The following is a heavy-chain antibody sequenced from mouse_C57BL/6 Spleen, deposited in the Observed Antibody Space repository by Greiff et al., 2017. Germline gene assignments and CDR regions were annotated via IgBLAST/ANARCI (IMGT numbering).Heavy chain of an antibody. D-gene: IGHD2-5*01. Sequence: VQLQQSGAELAKPGASVKLSCKASGYTFTSYWMHWVKQRPGQGLEWIGYINPSSGYTKYNQKFKDKATLTVDKSSSTAYMQLSSLTSEDSAVYYCARGGSNSYAMDYWGQGTSVTVSS. J-gene: IGHJ4*01. CDR1: GYTFTSYW. CDR2: INPSSGYT. V-gene: IGHV1-7*01. CDR3: ARGGSNSYAMDY.